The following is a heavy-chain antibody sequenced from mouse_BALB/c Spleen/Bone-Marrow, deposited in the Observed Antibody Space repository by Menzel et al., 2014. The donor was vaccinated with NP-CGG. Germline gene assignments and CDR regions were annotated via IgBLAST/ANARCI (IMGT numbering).Heavy chain of an antibody. CDR1: GFTFSGYT. CDR3: TTLTGTSY. J-gene: IGHJ3*01. Sequence: EVQGVESGGGLVQPGGSLKLSCAASGFTFSGYTMSWVRQTPEKRLEWVAFITNGGGNTYYPDTVKSRFTISRDNAKNTLYLQMSSLKSEDTAIYYCTTLTGTSYWGQGTLVTVSA. CDR2: ITNGGGNT. V-gene: IGHV5-12-2*01. D-gene: IGHD4-1*01.